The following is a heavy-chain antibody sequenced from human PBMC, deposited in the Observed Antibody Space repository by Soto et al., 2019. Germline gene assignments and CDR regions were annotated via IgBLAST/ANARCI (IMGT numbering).Heavy chain of an antibody. CDR2: INPNSGGT. V-gene: IGHV1-2*04. Sequence: ASVKVSCKASGYTFTGYYMHWVRLTPGQGLEWMGWINPNSGGTNYAQKFQGWVTMTRDTSISTAYMELSRLRSDDTAVYYCARVTTMVRGVRIGTAYDAFDIWGQGTMVTVSS. D-gene: IGHD3-10*01. CDR3: ARVTTMVRGVRIGTAYDAFDI. CDR1: GYTFTGYY. J-gene: IGHJ3*02.